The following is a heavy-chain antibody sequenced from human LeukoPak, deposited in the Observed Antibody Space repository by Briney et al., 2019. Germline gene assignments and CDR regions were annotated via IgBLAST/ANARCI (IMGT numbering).Heavy chain of an antibody. CDR1: GFTFGSYW. Sequence: GGSLRLSCAASGFTFGSYWMSWVRQAPGKGLEWVANIKQDGSEKYYVDSVKGRFTISRDNAKNSLYLQMNSLRAEDTAVYYCARHQARMVRGVIYGYFDYWGQGTLVTVSS. V-gene: IGHV3-7*01. D-gene: IGHD3-10*01. CDR2: IKQDGSEK. CDR3: ARHQARMVRGVIYGYFDY. J-gene: IGHJ4*02.